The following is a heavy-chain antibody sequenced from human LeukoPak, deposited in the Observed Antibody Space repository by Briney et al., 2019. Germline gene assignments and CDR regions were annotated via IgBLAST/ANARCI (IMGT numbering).Heavy chain of an antibody. CDR3: ERDPGWYQPPKAKSFDY. CDR2: ISAYNGKT. D-gene: IGHD2-2*01. Sequence: ASVKVSFKSSGYTFTIYGISWVRQAPGQGLEWMGLISAYNGKTNYIHKLQVRVTMTTDRSNSTAYMELRRLRSDDTAVYYCERDPGWYQPPKAKSFDYWGQGTLVTVSS. CDR1: GYTFTIYG. V-gene: IGHV1-18*01. J-gene: IGHJ4*02.